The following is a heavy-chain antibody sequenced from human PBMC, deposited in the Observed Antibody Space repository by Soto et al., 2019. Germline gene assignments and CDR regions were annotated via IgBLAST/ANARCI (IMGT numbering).Heavy chain of an antibody. CDR3: ARDKITGLFDY. CDR2: INHSGST. Sequence: QVQLQQWGAGLLKPSETLSLTCAVYGGSFSGYSWTWIRQPPGTGLEWIGEINHSGSTNYNPSLKSRVTISVATSTNQFSLKLTSVTAADTAVYYWARDKITGLFDYGGEGTLVTVSS. J-gene: IGHJ4*02. CDR1: GGSFSGYS. V-gene: IGHV4-34*01. D-gene: IGHD2-8*02.